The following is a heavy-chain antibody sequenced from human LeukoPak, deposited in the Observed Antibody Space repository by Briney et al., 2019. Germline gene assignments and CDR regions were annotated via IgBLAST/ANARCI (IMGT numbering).Heavy chain of an antibody. D-gene: IGHD2-15*01. CDR2: ISSSGSTI. V-gene: IGHV3-48*03. CDR3: ARAVGDCSGGSCYYHDAFDI. CDR1: GFTFSSYE. J-gene: IGHJ3*02. Sequence: PGGSLRLSCAASGFTFSSYEMNWVRQAPGEGLEWVSYISSSGSTIYYADSVKGRFNISRDNAKNSLYLQMNSLRAEDTAVYYCARAVGDCSGGSCYYHDAFDIWGQGTMVTVSS.